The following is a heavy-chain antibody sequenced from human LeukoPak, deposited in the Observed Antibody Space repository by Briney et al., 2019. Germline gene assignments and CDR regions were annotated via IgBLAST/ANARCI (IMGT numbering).Heavy chain of an antibody. J-gene: IGHJ4*02. CDR1: GYTFSNYN. V-gene: IGHV1-2*02. D-gene: IGHD6-19*01. Sequence: ASVKVSCKASGYTFSNYNIHWVRQAPGQGLEWMGWINPNSGGTNYAQKFQGRVTMTRDTSISTAYMELSRLRSDDTAVYYCASSSGWPEPLDYWGQGTLVTVSS. CDR2: INPNSGGT. CDR3: ASSSGWPEPLDY.